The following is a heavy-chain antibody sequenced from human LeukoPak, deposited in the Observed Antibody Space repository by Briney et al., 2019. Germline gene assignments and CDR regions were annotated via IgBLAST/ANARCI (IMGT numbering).Heavy chain of an antibody. J-gene: IGHJ4*02. Sequence: SETLSLTCTVSGGSISSGSYYWSWIRQPAGKGLEWIGRIYTSGSTNYNPSLKSRVTISVDTSKNQFSLKLSSVTAADTAVYYCARGVWGSYRPYWGQGTLVTVSS. CDR1: GGSISSGSYY. V-gene: IGHV4-61*02. CDR3: ARGVWGSYRPY. CDR2: IYTSGST. D-gene: IGHD3-16*02.